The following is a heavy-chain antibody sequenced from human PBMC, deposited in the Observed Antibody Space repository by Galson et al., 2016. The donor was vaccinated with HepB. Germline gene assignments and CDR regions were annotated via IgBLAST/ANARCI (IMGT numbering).Heavy chain of an antibody. J-gene: IGHJ4*02. D-gene: IGHD6-19*01. CDR3: ARATSSGVIRH. V-gene: IGHV4-59*01. Sequence: SETLSLTCTVAGGSTRSSSWSWIRQTPGKGLEWIGNIHYTGSTKYNPSLRSRASITFDTPKDQFSLKLKSVTAADTAVYFCARATSSGVIRHWGQGSLVTVSS. CDR2: IHYTGST. CDR1: GGSTRSSS.